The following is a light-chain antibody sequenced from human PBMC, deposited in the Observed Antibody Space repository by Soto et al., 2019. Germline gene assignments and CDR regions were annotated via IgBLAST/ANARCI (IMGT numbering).Light chain of an antibody. V-gene: IGLV1-44*01. CDR1: DSDIGSHA. Sequence: QSAVTQPPSASGTPGQRVTISCSGSDSDIGSHAVDWYQQFPGTAPKLLIYNTSQRPSGVPDRFSGSKSGTSASLAISGLRSEDEADYYCAAWDDSLRGWVFGGGTKLTVL. J-gene: IGLJ3*02. CDR2: NTS. CDR3: AAWDDSLRGWV.